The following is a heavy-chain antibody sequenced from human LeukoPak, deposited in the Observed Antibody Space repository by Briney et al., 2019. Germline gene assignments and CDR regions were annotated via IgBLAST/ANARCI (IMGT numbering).Heavy chain of an antibody. CDR1: GFTFSSYW. D-gene: IGHD1-14*01. V-gene: IGHV3-7*03. Sequence: PGGSLRLSCAASGFTFSSYWMSCVRQAPGKGLEWVANIKQDGSETYYVDSVKGRFTISRDNAKNSLYLQMNSLRAEDTAVYYCAKSALNRFDYWGQGTLVTVSS. J-gene: IGHJ4*02. CDR3: AKSALNRFDY. CDR2: IKQDGSET.